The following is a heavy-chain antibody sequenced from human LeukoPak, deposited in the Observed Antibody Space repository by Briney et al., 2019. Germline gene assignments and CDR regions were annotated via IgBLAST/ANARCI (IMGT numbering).Heavy chain of an antibody. CDR1: GFTFSSHA. D-gene: IGHD5-24*01. CDR3: ARDGYTLDYFDY. V-gene: IGHV3-64*01. J-gene: IGHJ4*02. CDR2: ISSNGGST. Sequence: GGSLRLSCAASGFTFSSHAMHWVRQAPGKGLEYVSAISSNGGSTYYANSVKGRFTISRDNSKNTLYLQMGSLRAEDMAVYYCARDGYTLDYFDYWGQGALVTVSS.